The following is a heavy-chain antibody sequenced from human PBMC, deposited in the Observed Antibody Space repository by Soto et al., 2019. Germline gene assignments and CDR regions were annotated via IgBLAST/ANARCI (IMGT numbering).Heavy chain of an antibody. D-gene: IGHD3-10*01. CDR1: GFTFSSYG. CDR2: IWYDGSNK. J-gene: IGHJ6*02. V-gene: IGHV3-33*01. Sequence: QVQLVESGGGVVQPGRSLRLSCAASGFTFSSYGMHWVRQAPGKGLEWVAVIWYDGSNKYYADSVKGRFTISRDNSKNPLYLQMNSLRAEDTAVYYCARDRVTMVRGANYGMDVWGQGTTVTVSS. CDR3: ARDRVTMVRGANYGMDV.